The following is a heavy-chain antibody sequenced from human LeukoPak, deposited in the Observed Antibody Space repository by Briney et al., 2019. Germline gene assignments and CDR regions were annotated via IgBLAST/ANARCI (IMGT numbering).Heavy chain of an antibody. V-gene: IGHV4-39*07. J-gene: IGHJ4*02. D-gene: IGHD3-10*01. CDR1: GGSISSSSYY. Sequence: SETLSLTCTVSGGSISSSSYYWGWIRQPPGKGLEWIGSIYYSGSTCYNPSLKSRVTISVDTSKNQFSLKLSSVTAADTAVYYCARVGSGSSPAYWGQGTLVTVSS. CDR2: IYYSGST. CDR3: ARVGSGSSPAY.